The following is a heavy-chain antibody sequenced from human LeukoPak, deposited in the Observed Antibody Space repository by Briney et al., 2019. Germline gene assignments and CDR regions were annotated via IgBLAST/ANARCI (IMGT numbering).Heavy chain of an antibody. CDR1: GFTFTNAW. Sequence: GGSLRLSCAASGFTFTNAWMSWVRQAPGKGLEWVSAISGSGGSTYYPDSVKGRFTISRDNSKNTLYLQMNSLRVEDTAIYYCAKDHSIFGVVNTLYYWGQGTLVTVSS. CDR3: AKDHSIFGVVNTLYY. V-gene: IGHV3-23*01. D-gene: IGHD3-3*01. J-gene: IGHJ4*02. CDR2: ISGSGGST.